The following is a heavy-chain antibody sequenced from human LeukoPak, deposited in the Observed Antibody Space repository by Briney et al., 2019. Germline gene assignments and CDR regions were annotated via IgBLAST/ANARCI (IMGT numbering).Heavy chain of an antibody. CDR2: ISGSGGST. CDR3: AKGAVYYYGSGSSVPVDV. Sequence: GGSLRLSCAASGFTFSSYAMSWVRQAPGKGLEWVSAISGSGGSTYYADSVKGRFTISRDNSKNTLCLQMNSLRAEDTAVYYCAKGAVYYYGSGSSVPVDVWGQGTTVTVSS. V-gene: IGHV3-23*01. J-gene: IGHJ6*02. D-gene: IGHD3-10*01. CDR1: GFTFSSYA.